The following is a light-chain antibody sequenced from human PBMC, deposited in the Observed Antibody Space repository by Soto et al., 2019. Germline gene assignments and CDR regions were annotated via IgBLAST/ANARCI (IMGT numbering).Light chain of an antibody. CDR1: SSDVGSHNL. CDR2: EVS. V-gene: IGLV2-23*02. CDR3: CSYGGSRAV. Sequence: QSALTQPASVSGSPGRSITISCTGTSSDVGSHNLVSWYQQHPGQAPKLMYEVSKRPLGVSTRFSASKSGNTASLTISGLQAEDEADYYCCSYGGSRAVFGGGTQLTVL. J-gene: IGLJ7*01.